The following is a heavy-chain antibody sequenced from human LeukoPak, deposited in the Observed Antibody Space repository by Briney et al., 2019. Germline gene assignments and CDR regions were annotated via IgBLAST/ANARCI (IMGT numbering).Heavy chain of an antibody. Sequence: KTSETLSLTCTVSGGSISSYYWSWIRQPPGKGLEWIGYIYYSGSTNYNPSLKSRVTISVDTSKNQFSLKLSSVTAADTAVYYCARETVLILPSLATPGAFDIWGQGTMVTVSS. V-gene: IGHV4-59*12. CDR2: IYYSGST. D-gene: IGHD5-12*01. J-gene: IGHJ3*02. CDR1: GGSISSYY. CDR3: ARETVLILPSLATPGAFDI.